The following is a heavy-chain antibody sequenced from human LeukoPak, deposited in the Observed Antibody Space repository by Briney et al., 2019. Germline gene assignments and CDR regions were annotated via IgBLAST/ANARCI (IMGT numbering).Heavy chain of an antibody. CDR3: ARPLLWFGDAFDI. Sequence: GGTLRLSCAASGFTFSSYGMSWVRQAPGKGLEWVSAISGSGGSTYYADSVKGRFTISRDNAKNSLYLQMNSLRAEDTAVYYCARPLLWFGDAFDIWGQGTMVTVSS. J-gene: IGHJ3*02. CDR1: GFTFSSYG. CDR2: ISGSGGST. D-gene: IGHD3-10*01. V-gene: IGHV3-23*01.